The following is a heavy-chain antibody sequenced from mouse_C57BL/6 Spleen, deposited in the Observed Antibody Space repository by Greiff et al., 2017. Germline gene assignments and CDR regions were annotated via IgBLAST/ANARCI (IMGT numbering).Heavy chain of an antibody. CDR2: IDPEDGGT. D-gene: IGHD1-1*01. CDR1: GFNIKDYY. J-gene: IGHJ1*03. V-gene: IGHV14-1*01. CDR3: TRDYYGSRTYWYFDV. Sequence: EVKLQESGAELVRPGASVKLSCTASGFNIKDYYMHWVKQRPEQGLEWIGRIDPEDGGTEYDQKLQGKATMTADTSSNKAYLQLSSLTSEDTAVYYGTRDYYGSRTYWYFDVWGTGTTVTVSS.